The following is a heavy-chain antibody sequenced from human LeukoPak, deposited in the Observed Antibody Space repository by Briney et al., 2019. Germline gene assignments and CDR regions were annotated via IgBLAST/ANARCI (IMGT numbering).Heavy chain of an antibody. V-gene: IGHV3-7*01. CDR1: GFSFSSFW. Sequence: GGSLRLSGAASGFSFSSFWMSWVRQAPGKGPEWVAHIKENGNEQYYADSVKGRFTISRDNAKNTLYLQMNSLRAEDSAVYYCARDEAPGYYYYYGMDVWGQGTTVTVSS. J-gene: IGHJ6*02. CDR3: ARDEAPGYYYYYGMDV. CDR2: IKENGNEQ.